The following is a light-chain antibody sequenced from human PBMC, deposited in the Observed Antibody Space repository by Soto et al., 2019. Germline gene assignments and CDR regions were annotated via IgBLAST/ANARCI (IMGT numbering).Light chain of an antibody. J-gene: IGKJ2*01. CDR1: QSVSNAF. V-gene: IGKV3-20*01. CDR3: QQYSTLPHT. CDR2: GIS. Sequence: ESVLTQSPGTLSLSPGERANLSCRASQSVSNAFFAWYQQKPGQAPRLLIYGISSRATGIPDRFSGSGSGTDFTLTISRLEPEDFVVYFCQQYSTLPHTFGQGTKLEVK.